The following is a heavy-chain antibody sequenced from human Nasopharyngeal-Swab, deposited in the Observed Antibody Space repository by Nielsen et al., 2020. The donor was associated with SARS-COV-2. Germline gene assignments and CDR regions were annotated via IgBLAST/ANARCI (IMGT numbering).Heavy chain of an antibody. D-gene: IGHD6-19*01. J-gene: IGHJ4*02. V-gene: IGHV4-59*04. CDR2: IYHSGST. CDR3: AKTAGYSSGWFPTAPLDY. Sequence: SETLSLTCTVSGGSISSYYWSWIRQPPGKGLEWIGSIYHSGSTYYNPSLKSRVTISVDTSKNQFSLKLSSVTAADTAVYYCAKTAGYSSGWFPTAPLDYWGQGTLVTVSS. CDR1: GGSISSYY.